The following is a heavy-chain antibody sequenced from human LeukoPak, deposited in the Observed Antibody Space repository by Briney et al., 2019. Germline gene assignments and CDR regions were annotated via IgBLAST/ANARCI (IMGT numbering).Heavy chain of an antibody. V-gene: IGHV3-21*01. CDR2: ISSGSSYI. D-gene: IGHD3-22*01. CDR3: ARVLGHYYDSSGYYQANNIFDY. CDR1: GFTFSSYS. J-gene: IGHJ4*02. Sequence: GGSLRLSCAASGFTFSSYSMNWVRQAPGKGLEWVSSISSGSSYIYYADSVKGRFTISRDNAKNSLYLQMNSLRAEDTTVYYCARVLGHYYDSSGYYQANNIFDYWGQGTLVTVSS.